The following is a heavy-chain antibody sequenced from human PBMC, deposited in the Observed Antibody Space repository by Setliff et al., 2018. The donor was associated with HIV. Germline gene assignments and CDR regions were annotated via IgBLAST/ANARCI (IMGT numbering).Heavy chain of an antibody. CDR2: IFYTGNT. CDR3: ARRGRDGVLIVFATGFDP. J-gene: IGHJ5*02. Sequence: SETLSLTCSVSGGSISSSTYYWGWIRQPPGKGLEWIGDIFYTGNTYYNPSLQSRVAISVDTSENQFSLELNSVTAADTAVYYCARRGRDGVLIVFATGFDPWGQGTQVTVSS. CDR1: GGSISSSTYY. D-gene: IGHD2-8*01. V-gene: IGHV4-39*01.